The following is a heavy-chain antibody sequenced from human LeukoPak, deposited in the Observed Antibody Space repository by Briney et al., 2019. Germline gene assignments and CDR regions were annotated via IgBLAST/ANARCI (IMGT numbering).Heavy chain of an antibody. CDR1: GYSFTGYY. D-gene: IGHD2/OR15-2a*01. CDR3: ARDSIRGVRLLDY. V-gene: IGHV1-2*02. J-gene: IGHJ4*02. Sequence: ASVKVSCKASGYSFTGYYIHWVRQAPGQGPEWMGWISPDSGGTHYAQNFQGRVTVTGDTSISTAYMELNGLRSDDTAVYYCARDSIRGVRLLDYWGQGTLVTVSS. CDR2: ISPDSGGT.